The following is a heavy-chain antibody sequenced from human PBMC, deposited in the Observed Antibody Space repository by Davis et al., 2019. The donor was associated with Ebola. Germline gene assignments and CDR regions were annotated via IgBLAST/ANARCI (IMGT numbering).Heavy chain of an antibody. CDR2: ISYDGSNK. D-gene: IGHD4/OR15-4a*01. V-gene: IGHV3-30*04. CDR1: GFSFSSYA. Sequence: GESLKIPCAASGFSFSSYAMHWVRQAPGKGLEWVAVISYDGSNKYYADSVKGRFTISRDNSKNTLYLQMNSLRAEDTAVYYCARRTISDYWGQGTLVTVSS. J-gene: IGHJ4*02. CDR3: ARRTISDY.